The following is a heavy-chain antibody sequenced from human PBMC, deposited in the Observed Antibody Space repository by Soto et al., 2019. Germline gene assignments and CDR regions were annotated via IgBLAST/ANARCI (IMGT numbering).Heavy chain of an antibody. CDR2: TYYRSRWYS. CDR3: ARGPSPLAY. Sequence: SQTLSLTCAVSGDSISSNSAAWNWIRQSPSRGLEWLGRTYYRSRWYSDYAGSVKSRITINADTSKNQFSLHLNSVTPQDTAVYYCARGPSPLAYWGRGTVVTVSS. D-gene: IGHD6-6*01. J-gene: IGHJ4*02. V-gene: IGHV6-1*01. CDR1: GDSISSNSAA.